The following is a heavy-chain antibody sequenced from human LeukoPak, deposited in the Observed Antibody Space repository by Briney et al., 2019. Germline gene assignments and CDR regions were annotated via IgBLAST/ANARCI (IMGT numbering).Heavy chain of an antibody. D-gene: IGHD2-2*01. CDR2: ISDYNGNT. J-gene: IGHJ3*02. CDR1: GYTFTSYG. CDR3: ARGGIVVVPPDISHHEALHI. V-gene: IGHV1-18*01. Sequence: ASVKVSCKASGYTFTSYGISWVRQAPGQGLEWMGWISDYNGNTNYAQKVQGRVTMTIDTSTSTAYMALSTLRSEDTAVYYCARGGIVVVPPDISHHEALHIWGQGTMVTVSS.